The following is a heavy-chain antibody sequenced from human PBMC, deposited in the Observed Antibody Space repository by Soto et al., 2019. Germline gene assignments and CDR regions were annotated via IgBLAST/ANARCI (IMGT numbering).Heavy chain of an antibody. J-gene: IGHJ4*02. CDR2: ISGSGGST. V-gene: IGHV3-23*01. D-gene: IGHD3-3*01. CDR1: GFTFSSYA. CDR3: AKSGGVVLRFLEWLLGPFDF. Sequence: GGSLRLSCAASGFTFSSYAMSWVRQAPGKGLEWVSAISGSGGSTYYADSVKGRFTISRDNSKNTLYLQMNSLRAEDTAVYYCAKSGGVVLRFLEWLLGPFDFWGQGTLVTVSS.